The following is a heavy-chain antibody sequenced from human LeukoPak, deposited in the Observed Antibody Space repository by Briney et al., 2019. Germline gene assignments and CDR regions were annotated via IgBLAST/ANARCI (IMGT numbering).Heavy chain of an antibody. V-gene: IGHV4-38-2*02. D-gene: IGHD3-3*01. CDR3: ARHDDFWIFDY. CDR1: GYSISSGYY. Sequence: PSETLSLTCTVSGYSISSGYYWGWIRQPPGKGLEWIGSIYHSGSTYYNPSLKSRVTISVDASKNQFSLKLTSVTAADTAVFYCARHDDFWIFDYWGQGTLVTVSS. CDR2: IYHSGST. J-gene: IGHJ4*02.